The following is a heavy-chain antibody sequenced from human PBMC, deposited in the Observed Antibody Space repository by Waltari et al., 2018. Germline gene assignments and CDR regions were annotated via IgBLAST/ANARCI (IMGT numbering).Heavy chain of an antibody. D-gene: IGHD6-19*01. Sequence: QVQLQESGPGLVTPSQTLSLTCTVSGGSISSGDYSWRWIRQPPGKGLEWIGYIYYSGSTYYNPSLKSRVTISVDTSKNQFSLKLSSVTAADTAVYYCARRPRIAVAGWFDPWGQGTLVTVSS. CDR1: GGSISSGDYS. CDR2: IYYSGST. V-gene: IGHV4-30-4*08. J-gene: IGHJ5*02. CDR3: ARRPRIAVAGWFDP.